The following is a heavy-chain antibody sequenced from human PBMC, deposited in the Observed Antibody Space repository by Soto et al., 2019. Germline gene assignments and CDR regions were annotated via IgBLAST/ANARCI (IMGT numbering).Heavy chain of an antibody. D-gene: IGHD2-21*01. CDR2: IYYSGST. CDR1: GGSISSGGYY. J-gene: IGHJ1*01. CDR3: ARAALRDLYFQH. V-gene: IGHV4-31*03. Sequence: KTSETLSLTCTVSGGSISSGGYYWSWSRQHPGKGLEWIGYIYYSGSTYYNPSLKSRVTISVDTSKNQFSLKLSSVTAADTAVYYCARAALRDLYFQHWGQGALVTVSS.